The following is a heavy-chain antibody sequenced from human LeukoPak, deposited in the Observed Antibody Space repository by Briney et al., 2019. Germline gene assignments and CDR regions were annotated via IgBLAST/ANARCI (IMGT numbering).Heavy chain of an antibody. CDR2: IKQDGSEK. J-gene: IGHJ4*02. Sequence: GGSLRLSCAASGFTFSIYWMSWVRQAPGKGLEWVANIKQDGSEKYYVDSVEGRFTISRDNAKNSVHLQMNSLRAEDTAVYYCARAGHISSWTPQNYWGQGNLVTVSS. CDR3: ARAGHISSWTPQNY. CDR1: GFTFSIYW. D-gene: IGHD6-13*01. V-gene: IGHV3-7*01.